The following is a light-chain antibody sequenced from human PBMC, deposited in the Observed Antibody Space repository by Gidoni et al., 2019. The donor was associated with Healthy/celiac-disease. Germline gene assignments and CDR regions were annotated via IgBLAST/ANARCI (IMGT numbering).Light chain of an antibody. V-gene: IGKV3-15*01. CDR2: GAS. Sequence: EIVMTQSPATLSVSPGERATLSCRASQSVSSNLAWYQQKPGQAPRLIIYGASTRATGLPARFSGSGSGTEFTLTISSLQSEDFAVYYCQQYNNWPLFGPGTKVDIK. CDR1: QSVSSN. CDR3: QQYNNWPL. J-gene: IGKJ3*01.